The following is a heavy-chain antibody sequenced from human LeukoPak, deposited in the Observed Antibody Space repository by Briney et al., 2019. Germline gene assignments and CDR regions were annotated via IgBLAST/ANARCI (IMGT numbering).Heavy chain of an antibody. CDR2: IYYSGST. Sequence: SETLSLTCTVSGGSISSYYWSWIRQPPGKGLEWIGYIYYSGSTNYNPSLKSRVTISVDTSKNQFSLKLSSVTAADTAVYYCARHFPAGHLLVLSAFDYWGQGTLVTVSS. J-gene: IGHJ4*02. V-gene: IGHV4-59*08. D-gene: IGHD2-8*02. CDR3: ARHFPAGHLLVLSAFDY. CDR1: GGSISSYY.